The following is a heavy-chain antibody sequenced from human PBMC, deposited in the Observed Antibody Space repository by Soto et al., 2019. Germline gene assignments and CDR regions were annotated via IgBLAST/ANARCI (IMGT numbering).Heavy chain of an antibody. J-gene: IGHJ5*02. Sequence: ASVKVSCKASGYTFTGYGITWVRQAPGQGLEWMGWISAYNGNTNYAQKLQGRVTMTTDTSTSKAYLELRSLRSDDTAVYYCARAPFCSGGSCYLFNWFDPWGQGTLVTVSS. D-gene: IGHD2-15*01. V-gene: IGHV1-18*01. CDR3: ARAPFCSGGSCYLFNWFDP. CDR1: GYTFTGYG. CDR2: ISAYNGNT.